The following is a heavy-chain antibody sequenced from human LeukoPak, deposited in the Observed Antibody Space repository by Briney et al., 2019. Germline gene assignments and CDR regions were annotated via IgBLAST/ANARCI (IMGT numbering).Heavy chain of an antibody. J-gene: IGHJ3*02. CDR2: ISSSSSTI. V-gene: IGHV3-48*01. CDR3: ARLDSSGYYYVGAFDI. D-gene: IGHD3-22*01. Sequence: GGSLRLSCAASGFTFSSYSMNWVRQAPGKGLEWVSYISSSSSTIYYADSVKGRFTISRDNAKNSLYLQMNSLRAEDTAVYYCARLDSSGYYYVGAFDIWGQGTMVTVSS. CDR1: GFTFSSYS.